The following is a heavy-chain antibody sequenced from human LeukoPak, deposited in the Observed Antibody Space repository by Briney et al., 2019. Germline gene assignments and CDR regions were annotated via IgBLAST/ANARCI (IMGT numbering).Heavy chain of an antibody. Sequence: ASVKVSCKASGYTFTSYYMHWVRQAPGQGLEWMGIINPSGGSTNYAQKLQGRVTMTTDTSTSTAYMELRSLRSDDTAVYYCARDTVTNIAIFDYWGQGTLVTVSS. CDR3: ARDTVTNIAIFDY. CDR2: INPSGGST. D-gene: IGHD4-17*01. J-gene: IGHJ4*02. CDR1: GYTFTSYY. V-gene: IGHV1-46*01.